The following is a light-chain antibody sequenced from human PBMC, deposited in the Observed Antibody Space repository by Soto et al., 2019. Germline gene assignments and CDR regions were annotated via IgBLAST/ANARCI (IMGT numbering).Light chain of an antibody. Sequence: EIVLTQSPATLSLSPGERATLSCRASQSVSSYLAWYQQKAGQAPRLLIYDAFNRATGIPARFSGSGSGTDFTLTISSLEPEDFAVYYCQQRSNWPPTFGQGTKVEIK. CDR2: DAF. CDR1: QSVSSY. J-gene: IGKJ1*01. V-gene: IGKV3-11*01. CDR3: QQRSNWPPT.